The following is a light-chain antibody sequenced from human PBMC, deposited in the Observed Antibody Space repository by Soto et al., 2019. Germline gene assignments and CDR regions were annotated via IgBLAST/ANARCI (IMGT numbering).Light chain of an antibody. Sequence: DIVLTQYPGTLSLSPGEGATLSCRASQSVSSSHLAWYQQKPGQAPRLVIYGASSRATGIPDRFSGSGSGTDFTLTISRLEPEDFAVYYCKQYGGSPLYTFGQGTTLEIK. CDR2: GAS. CDR1: QSVSSSH. V-gene: IGKV3-20*01. CDR3: KQYGGSPLYT. J-gene: IGKJ2*01.